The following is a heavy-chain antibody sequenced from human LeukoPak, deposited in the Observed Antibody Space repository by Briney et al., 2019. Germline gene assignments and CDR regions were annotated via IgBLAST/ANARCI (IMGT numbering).Heavy chain of an antibody. CDR2: IYSGGSR. Sequence: GGSLRLSCAASGFTVSSNYMSWVRQAPGKGLEWVSGIYSGGSRYYADSVKGRFTISRDNSKNTLYLQTTGLRAEYTAVYYCAKDREGGQGTLVTVSS. CDR1: GFTVSSNY. CDR3: AKDRE. V-gene: IGHV3-66*01. J-gene: IGHJ4*02.